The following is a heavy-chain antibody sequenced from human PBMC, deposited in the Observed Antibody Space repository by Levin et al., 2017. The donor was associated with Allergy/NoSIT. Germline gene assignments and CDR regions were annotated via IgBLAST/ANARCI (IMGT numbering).Heavy chain of an antibody. V-gene: IGHV1-69*06. CDR2: IIPMFGKA. CDR3: ARDGDRKGGGPYDAFEF. J-gene: IGHJ3*01. CDR1: GGTLSNNA. D-gene: IGHD7-27*01. Sequence: KISCKAFGGTLSNNAISWVRQAPGQGLEWMGGIIPMFGKATYAQQFQGRVTITADKSTSTAYMQLSGLRSEDTAVYFGARDGDRKGGGPYDAFEFWGQGTVVAV.